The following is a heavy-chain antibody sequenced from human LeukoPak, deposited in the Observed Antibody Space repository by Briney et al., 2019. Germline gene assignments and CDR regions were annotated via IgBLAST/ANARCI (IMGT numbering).Heavy chain of an antibody. V-gene: IGHV4-31*03. CDR1: GGSISSGGYY. CDR2: IYYSGST. J-gene: IGHJ4*02. CDR3: AREVATVTYFDY. Sequence: SQTLSLTCTVSGGSISSGGYYWSWIRQHPGKGLEWIGYIYYSGSTYYNPSLKSRVTISVDTSKNQFSLELSSVTAADTAVYYCAREVATVTYFDYWGQGTLVTVSS. D-gene: IGHD4-11*01.